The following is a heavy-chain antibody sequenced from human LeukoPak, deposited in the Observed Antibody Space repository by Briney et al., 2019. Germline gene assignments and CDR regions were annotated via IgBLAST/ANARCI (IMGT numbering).Heavy chain of an antibody. J-gene: IGHJ4*02. D-gene: IGHD5-24*01. CDR2: FIPIFGTA. CDR1: GGTFSSYA. CDR3: ARGGGDGTPFDY. V-gene: IGHV1-69*05. Sequence: SVKVSCKASGGTFSSYAISWVRQAPRQGLEWMGRFIPIFGTANYAQKFQGRVTITTDESTSTAYMELTSRISEDTAVYYCARGGGDGTPFDYWGQGTLVTVSS.